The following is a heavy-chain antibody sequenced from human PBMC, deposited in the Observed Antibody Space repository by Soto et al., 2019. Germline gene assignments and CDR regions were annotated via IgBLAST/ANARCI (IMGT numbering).Heavy chain of an antibody. CDR2: IYHSGST. V-gene: IGHV4-30-2*01. Sequence: QLQLQESGSGLVKPSQTLSLTCAVSGGSISSGGYSWSWIRQPPGKGLEWIGYIYHSGSTYYNPSLKSRVTLPXXRXKSXSSLKLSSVTAADPAVYYCAREVTMVRGVRGWFDPWGQGTLVTVSS. J-gene: IGHJ5*02. CDR1: GGSISSGGYS. D-gene: IGHD3-10*01. CDR3: AREVTMVRGVRGWFDP.